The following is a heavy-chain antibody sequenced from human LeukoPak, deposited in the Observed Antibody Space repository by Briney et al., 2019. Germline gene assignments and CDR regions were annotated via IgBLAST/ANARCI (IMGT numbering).Heavy chain of an antibody. CDR1: GGSISSGDYY. V-gene: IGHV4-30-2*01. J-gene: IGHJ4*02. CDR3: ARGPAAMQGYYFDY. Sequence: PSQTLSLTCTVSGGSISSGDYYWSWIRQPPGKGLEWIGYIYHSGSTYYNPSLKSRVTISVDRSKNQFSLKLSSVTAADTAVYYCARGPAAMQGYYFDYWGQGTLVTVSS. CDR2: IYHSGST. D-gene: IGHD2-2*01.